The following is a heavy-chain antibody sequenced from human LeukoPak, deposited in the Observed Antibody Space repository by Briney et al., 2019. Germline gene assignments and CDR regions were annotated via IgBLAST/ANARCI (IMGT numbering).Heavy chain of an antibody. CDR2: INHSGST. CDR3: ARGPSTYYYDSSGYATDY. CDR1: GGSFSGYY. D-gene: IGHD3-22*01. Sequence: PSETLSLTCAVYGGSFSGYYWSWIRQPPGKGLEWIGEINHSGSTNYNPFLKSRVTISVDTSKNQFSLKLSSVTAADTAVYYCARGPSTYYYDSSGYATDYWGQGTLVTVSS. J-gene: IGHJ4*02. V-gene: IGHV4-34*01.